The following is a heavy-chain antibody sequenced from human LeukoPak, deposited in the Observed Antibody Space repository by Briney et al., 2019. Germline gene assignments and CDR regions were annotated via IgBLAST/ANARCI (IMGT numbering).Heavy chain of an antibody. CDR3: ARDRDGYNFRFDY. Sequence: SQTLSLTCTVSGGSISSGSYYWSWIRQPTGKGLEWIGRIYTSGSTNYNPSLKSRVTISLDTSKNQFSLRLNSVTAADTAVYYCARDRDGYNFRFDYWGQGTLVTVSS. CDR2: IYTSGST. D-gene: IGHD5-24*01. V-gene: IGHV4-61*02. CDR1: GGSISSGSYY. J-gene: IGHJ4*02.